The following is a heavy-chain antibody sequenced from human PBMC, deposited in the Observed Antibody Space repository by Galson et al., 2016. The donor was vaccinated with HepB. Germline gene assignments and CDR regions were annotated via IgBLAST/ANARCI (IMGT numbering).Heavy chain of an antibody. CDR3: ARDREGTSWFSGDYDHYGMDV. D-gene: IGHD6-13*01. CDR1: GFTFSSYN. CDR2: ISRSSRHI. V-gene: IGHV3-21*01. Sequence: SLRLSCAASGFTFSSYNMNWVRQAPGKGLEWVSSISRSSRHIYYEDSVKGRFTISRDNAKNSLYLQMNSLRVEDTAVYFCARDREGTSWFSGDYDHYGMDVWGQGTTVTVSS. J-gene: IGHJ6*02.